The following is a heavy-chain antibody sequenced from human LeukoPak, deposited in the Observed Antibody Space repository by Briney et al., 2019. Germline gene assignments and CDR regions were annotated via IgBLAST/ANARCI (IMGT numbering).Heavy chain of an antibody. J-gene: IGHJ4*02. CDR3: AREIAGIGY. CDR1: GGSFSGYY. V-gene: IGHV4-34*01. Sequence: SETLSLTCAVYGGSFSGYYWSWIRQPPGEGLEWIGEINHSGSTNYNPSLKSRVTISVDTSKNQFSLKLSSVTAADTAVYYCAREIAGIGYWGQGTLVTVSS. CDR2: INHSGST. D-gene: IGHD6-13*01.